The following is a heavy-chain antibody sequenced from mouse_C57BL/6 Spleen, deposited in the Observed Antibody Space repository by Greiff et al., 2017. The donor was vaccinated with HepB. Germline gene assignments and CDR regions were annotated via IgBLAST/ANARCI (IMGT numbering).Heavy chain of an antibody. CDR1: GYTFTSYW. Sequence: QVQLQQPGAELVKPGASVKMSCKASGYTFTSYWITWVKQRPGQGLEWIGDIYPGSGSTNYNEKFKSKATLTVDTSSSTAYLQLSSLTSEDSAVSYCARSGIYYYGSSPPYFDYWGQGTTLTVSS. V-gene: IGHV1-55*01. CDR3: ARSGIYYYGSSPPYFDY. CDR2: IYPGSGST. D-gene: IGHD1-1*01. J-gene: IGHJ2*01.